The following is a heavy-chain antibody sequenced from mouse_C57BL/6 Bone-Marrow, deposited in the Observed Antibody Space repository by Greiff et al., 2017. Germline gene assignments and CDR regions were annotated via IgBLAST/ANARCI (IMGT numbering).Heavy chain of an antibody. CDR1: GYTFTSYW. CDR3: ARSEGLLDY. D-gene: IGHD2-4*01. J-gene: IGHJ2*01. Sequence: VQLQQPGAELVMPGASVKLSCKASGYTFTSYWMHWVKQRPGQGLEWIGEIDPSDSYTNYNQKVKGKSTLTVDKSSSTAYMQLSSLTSEDSAVYYCARSEGLLDYWGQGTTLTVSS. V-gene: IGHV1-69*01. CDR2: IDPSDSYT.